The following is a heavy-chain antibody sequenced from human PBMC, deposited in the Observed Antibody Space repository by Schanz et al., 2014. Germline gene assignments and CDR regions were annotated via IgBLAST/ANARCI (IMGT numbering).Heavy chain of an antibody. CDR2: IATSSSTR. CDR3: ASGVHVSSLQKGLQF. J-gene: IGHJ1*01. CDR1: GFDFNSYS. Sequence: EGQLLESGGGLVKPGGSLRLSCAASGFDFNSYSMNWVRQVPGKGLEWLSYIATSSSTRHYADSVKGRVTISRDNAKNSVSLQMRRLRVEDTAVYYCASGVHVSSLQKGLQFWGRGTLXIVSS. D-gene: IGHD3-10*01. V-gene: IGHV3-48*01.